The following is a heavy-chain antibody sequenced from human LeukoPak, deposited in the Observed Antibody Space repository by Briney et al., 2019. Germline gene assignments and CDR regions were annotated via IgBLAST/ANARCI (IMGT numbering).Heavy chain of an antibody. CDR1: GDSVSSYY. CDR2: IHYRGST. Sequence: SETLSLTCTVSGDSVSSYYWSWIRQPPGKGLEWIGYIHYRGSTNYNPSLKSRVTISGDTSKNQFSLKLSSVTAADTAVYYCARGVGYCSGGSCYSADFDYWGQGTLVTVSS. CDR3: ARGVGYCSGGSCYSADFDY. D-gene: IGHD2-15*01. J-gene: IGHJ4*02. V-gene: IGHV4-59*02.